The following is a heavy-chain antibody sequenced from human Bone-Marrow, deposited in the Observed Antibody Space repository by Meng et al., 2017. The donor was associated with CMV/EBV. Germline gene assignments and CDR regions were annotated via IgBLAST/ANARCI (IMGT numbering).Heavy chain of an antibody. CDR3: ARDSAGWGGYYIEDYYYYGMDV. Sequence: GGSLRLSSAAAGFTSRDYYISWIRQAPGRGLEWVSYISSSGSTIYYADSVKGRFTISRDNAKHSLYLQMNSLRAEDTAVYDCARDSAGWGGYYIEDYYYYGMDVWGQGTTVTVSS. D-gene: IGHD3-3*01. CDR1: GFTSRDYY. J-gene: IGHJ6*02. V-gene: IGHV3-11*04. CDR2: ISSSGSTI.